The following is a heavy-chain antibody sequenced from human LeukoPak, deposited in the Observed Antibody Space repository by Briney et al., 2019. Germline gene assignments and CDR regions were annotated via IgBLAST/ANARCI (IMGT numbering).Heavy chain of an antibody. Sequence: GGSLRLSCAASGFTFSGSAMHWVRQASGKGLEWVGRIRSKANSYATAYAASVKGRFTISRDDSKNTAYLQMNSLKTEDTAVYYCIRAPSGYYDKVLNYWGQGTLVTVSS. CDR1: GFTFSGSA. CDR3: IRAPSGYYDKVLNY. CDR2: IRSKANSYAT. D-gene: IGHD3-22*01. V-gene: IGHV3-73*01. J-gene: IGHJ4*02.